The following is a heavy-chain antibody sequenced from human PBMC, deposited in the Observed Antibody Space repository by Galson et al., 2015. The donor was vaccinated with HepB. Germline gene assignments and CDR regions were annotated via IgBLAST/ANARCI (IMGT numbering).Heavy chain of an antibody. CDR2: INSDGSST. V-gene: IGHV3-74*01. CDR1: GFTFSSYW. Sequence: SLRLSCAASGFTFSSYWMHWVRQAPGKGLVWVSRINSDGSSTSYADSVKGRFTISRDNAKNTLYLQMNSLRAEDTAVYYCARGGNDFWSGYTVDYWGQGTLVTVSS. CDR3: ARGGNDFWSGYTVDY. D-gene: IGHD3-3*01. J-gene: IGHJ4*02.